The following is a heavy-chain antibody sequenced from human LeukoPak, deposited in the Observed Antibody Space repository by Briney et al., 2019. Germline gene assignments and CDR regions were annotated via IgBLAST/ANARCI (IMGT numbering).Heavy chain of an antibody. CDR2: IIPIFGTA. D-gene: IGHD2-15*01. CDR3: ARDVVVVAAPSGAFDI. V-gene: IGHV1-69*13. J-gene: IGHJ3*02. Sequence: ASVKVSCKASGGTFSSYAISWVRQAPGQGLEWMGGIIPIFGTANYAQKFQGRVTITADESTSTAYMELSSPRSEDTAVYYCARDVVVVAAPSGAFDIWGQGTMVTVSS. CDR1: GGTFSSYA.